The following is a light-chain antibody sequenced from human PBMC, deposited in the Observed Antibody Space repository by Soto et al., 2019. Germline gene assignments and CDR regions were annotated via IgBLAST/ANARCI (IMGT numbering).Light chain of an antibody. J-gene: IGLJ3*02. CDR3: LLYYGGAQPWV. Sequence: QAVVTQEPSLTVSPGGTVTLTCASSTGAVTGGFHPNWFQQKPGQAPRSLIYSTTIKHSWTPARFSGSLLGDKAALTLSGVQPEDEAEYYCLLYYGGAQPWVFGGGTKLTVL. V-gene: IGLV7-43*01. CDR2: STT. CDR1: TGAVTGGFH.